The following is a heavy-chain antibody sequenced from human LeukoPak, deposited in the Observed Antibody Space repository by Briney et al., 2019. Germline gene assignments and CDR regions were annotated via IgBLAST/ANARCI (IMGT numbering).Heavy chain of an antibody. CDR2: IYHSGCT. CDR3: ARRSGSYRAGAEYSQH. Sequence: ETLRLSCAASGFTFSRYWMRWVRPPPGKGLEGIGGIYHSGCTYYNPSLKSRFTIAGDTSKNHFSLRLSSVRAPDTPVYYWARRSGSYRAGAEYSQHWGRGTLVTVSS. CDR1: GFTFSRYW. D-gene: IGHD1-26*01. V-gene: IGHV4-4*02. J-gene: IGHJ1*01.